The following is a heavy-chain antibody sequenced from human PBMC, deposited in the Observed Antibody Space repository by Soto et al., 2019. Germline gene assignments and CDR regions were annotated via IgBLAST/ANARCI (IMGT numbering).Heavy chain of an antibody. V-gene: IGHV1-46*03. CDR1: GYTFSSYY. CDR2: INPNGGAT. CDR3: ARAQKWDIHDY. D-gene: IGHD1-26*01. J-gene: IGHJ4*02. Sequence: ASVKVSCKASGYTFSSYYIHWMRQAPGQGLEWMGVINPNGGATSCAQKFQGRLTVTRDTSTTTVYMELSRLTSDDTAVYLCARAQKWDIHDYWGQGTRVTVSS.